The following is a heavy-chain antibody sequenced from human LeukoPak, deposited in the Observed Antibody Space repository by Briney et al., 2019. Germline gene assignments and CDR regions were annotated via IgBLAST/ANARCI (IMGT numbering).Heavy chain of an antibody. D-gene: IGHD2-2*01. CDR1: GFTFSNYW. CDR3: ARDQDRIRLKSSTSGLDY. CDR2: IKQDGSEK. Sequence: AGGSLRLSCAASGFTFSNYWMSWVRQAPGKGLEWVANIKQDGSEKYYVDSVKGRFTISRDNAKNSLYLQMNSLRAEDTAVYYCARDQDRIRLKSSTSGLDYWGQGTLVTVSS. J-gene: IGHJ4*02. V-gene: IGHV3-7*01.